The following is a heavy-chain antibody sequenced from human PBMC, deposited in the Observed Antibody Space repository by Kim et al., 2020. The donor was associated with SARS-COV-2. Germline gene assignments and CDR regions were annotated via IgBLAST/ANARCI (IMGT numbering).Heavy chain of an antibody. V-gene: IGHV3-23*01. CDR2: ISGSGGST. CDR1: GFTFSSYA. J-gene: IGHJ4*01. Sequence: GGSLRLSCAASGFTFSSYAMSWVRQAPGKGLEWVSSISGSGGSTYYADSVKGRFTISRDNSKNTLYLQMNSLRAEDTAVYYCAQLTPGSAITSNDYWGHGALVTVSS. CDR3: AQLTPGSAITSNDY. D-gene: IGHD1-1*01.